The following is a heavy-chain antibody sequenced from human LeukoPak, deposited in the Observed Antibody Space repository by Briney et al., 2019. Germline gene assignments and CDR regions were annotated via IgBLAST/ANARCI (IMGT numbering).Heavy chain of an antibody. J-gene: IGHJ1*01. Sequence: PGGSLRLSCAASGVTFSSYGMHWVRQAPGKGLERAAVRWYDGSNKYYGDSVKGRFTISRGNSKTPLYLQMNSLRVEDTAVYYCARGDGYNDAEYLQHWGQGTLVTVS. CDR2: RWYDGSNK. D-gene: IGHD5-24*01. CDR3: ARGDGYNDAEYLQH. V-gene: IGHV3-33*01. CDR1: GVTFSSYG.